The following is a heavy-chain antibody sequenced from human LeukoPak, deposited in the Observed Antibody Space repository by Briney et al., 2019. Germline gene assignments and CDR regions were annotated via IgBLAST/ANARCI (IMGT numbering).Heavy chain of an antibody. CDR1: GFTFDDYA. CDR3: AKGRIAAAGFFDY. J-gene: IGHJ4*02. CDR2: ISWNSGSI. D-gene: IGHD6-13*01. Sequence: GRSLRLSCAASGFTFDDYAMHWVRQAPGKGLEWVSGISWNSGSIGYADSVKGRFTISRDNAKSSLYLQMNSLRAEDTALYYCAKGRIAAAGFFDYWGQGTLVTVSS. V-gene: IGHV3-9*01.